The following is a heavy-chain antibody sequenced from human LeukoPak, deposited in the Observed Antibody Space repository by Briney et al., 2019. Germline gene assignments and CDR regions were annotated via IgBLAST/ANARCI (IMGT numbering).Heavy chain of an antibody. CDR3: ARGLGYSSKTFNEVLL. V-gene: IGHV1-18*01. CDR2: ISAYNGNT. Sequence: ASVKVSCKASGYTFTSYGISWVRQAPGQGLEWMAWISAYNGNTNYAQKLQGRVTMTTDTSTSTAYMELRSLRSDDTAVYYCARGLGYSSKTFNEVLLWGQGTLVTVSS. CDR1: GYTFTSYG. D-gene: IGHD6-13*01. J-gene: IGHJ4*02.